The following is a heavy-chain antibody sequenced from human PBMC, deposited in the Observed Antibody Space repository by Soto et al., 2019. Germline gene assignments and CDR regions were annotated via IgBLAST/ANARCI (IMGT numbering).Heavy chain of an antibody. D-gene: IGHD3-3*01. CDR2: IYPGDSDT. V-gene: IGHV5-51*01. CDR3: AGQYYDFWSGPSPYGMDV. CDR1: GYTFTDYW. J-gene: IGHJ6*02. Sequence: GESLKISWKGSGYTFTDYWIGWVRQLPGKGLEWMGIIYPGDSDTRYSPSFQGHVTITVDKSTSTAYLQWNTLKLSSVTAADTAVYYCAGQYYDFWSGPSPYGMDVWGQGTTVPVSS.